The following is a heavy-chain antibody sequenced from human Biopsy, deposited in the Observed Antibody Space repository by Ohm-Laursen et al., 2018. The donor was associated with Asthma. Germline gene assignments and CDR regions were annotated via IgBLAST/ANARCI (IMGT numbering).Heavy chain of an antibody. V-gene: IGHV1-69*13. J-gene: IGHJ4*02. Sequence: ASVKVSCKSLGGTFNTYVIGWVRQAPGQGLEWMGGINSVFGTTTYPQKFRDRVTITADDSTSTVYMELRSLRSEDTAVYYCARKAGSCISRTCYSLDFWGQGTLVTVSS. CDR2: INSVFGTT. CDR3: ARKAGSCISRTCYSLDF. CDR1: GGTFNTYV. D-gene: IGHD2-2*01.